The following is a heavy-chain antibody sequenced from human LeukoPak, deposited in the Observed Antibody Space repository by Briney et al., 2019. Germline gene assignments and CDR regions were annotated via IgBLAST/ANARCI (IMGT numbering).Heavy chain of an antibody. Sequence: GGSLRLSCAASGFTFSSYAMSWVRRAPGKGLEWVSTISGSGGSTYYADSVKGRFTVSRDNSKNTLYLQMSSLRAEDTSVYYCAKGRCSSTSCFVDYWGQGTLVTVSS. D-gene: IGHD2-2*01. V-gene: IGHV3-23*01. J-gene: IGHJ4*02. CDR1: GFTFSSYA. CDR3: AKGRCSSTSCFVDY. CDR2: ISGSGGST.